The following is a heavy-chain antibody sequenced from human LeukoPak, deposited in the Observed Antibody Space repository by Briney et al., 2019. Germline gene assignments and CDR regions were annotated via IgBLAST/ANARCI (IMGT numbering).Heavy chain of an antibody. CDR1: GYTLTELS. CDR3: ATLTRELHLDY. Sequence: ASVKVSCKVSGYTLTELSMHWVRQAPGKGLEWMGGFDPEDGEIFYAQKFQGRVTMTEDTSTDTAYMEPSSLRSEDTAVYYCATLTRELHLDYWGQGTLVTVSS. V-gene: IGHV1-24*01. CDR2: FDPEDGEI. D-gene: IGHD1-26*01. J-gene: IGHJ4*02.